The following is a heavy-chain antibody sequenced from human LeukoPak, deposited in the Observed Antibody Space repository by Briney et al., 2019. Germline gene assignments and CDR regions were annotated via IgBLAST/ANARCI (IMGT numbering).Heavy chain of an antibody. D-gene: IGHD2-2*02. Sequence: ASVKVSCKASGYTFTGYYMHWVRQAPGQGLEWMGWINPNSGGTNYAQKFQGRVTMTRDTSISTAYMELSRLRSDDTAVYYCASFCSSTSCYTAWDYWGQGTLVTVSS. CDR3: ASFCSSTSCYTAWDY. CDR1: GYTFTGYY. V-gene: IGHV1-2*02. J-gene: IGHJ4*02. CDR2: INPNSGGT.